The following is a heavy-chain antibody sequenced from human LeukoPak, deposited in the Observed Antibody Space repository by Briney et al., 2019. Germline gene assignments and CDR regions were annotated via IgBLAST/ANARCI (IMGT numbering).Heavy chain of an antibody. V-gene: IGHV4-39*07. Sequence: SETLSLTCTVSGGSISSSSYYWGWIRQPPGKGPEWIGSIYYSGSTYYNPSLKSRVTISVDTSKNQFSLKLSSVTAADTAVYYCARSRWQSDNHAFDIWGQGTMVTVSS. CDR2: IYYSGST. J-gene: IGHJ3*02. D-gene: IGHD4-23*01. CDR1: GGSISSSSYY. CDR3: ARSRWQSDNHAFDI.